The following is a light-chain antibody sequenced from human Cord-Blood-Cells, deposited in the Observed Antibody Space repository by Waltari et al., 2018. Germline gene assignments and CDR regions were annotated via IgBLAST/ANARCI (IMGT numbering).Light chain of an antibody. CDR2: AAS. Sequence: DIQMPQSPSSLSASVGHSVTITCRASQSISSYLNWYQQKPGKAPKLLIYAASSLQSGVPSRFSGSGSGTDFTLTISSLQPEDFATYYCQQSYSTPYSFGQGTKLEIK. CDR3: QQSYSTPYS. CDR1: QSISSY. V-gene: IGKV1-39*01. J-gene: IGKJ2*03.